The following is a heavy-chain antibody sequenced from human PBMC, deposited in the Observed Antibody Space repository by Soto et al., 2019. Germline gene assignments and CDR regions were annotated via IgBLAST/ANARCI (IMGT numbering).Heavy chain of an antibody. D-gene: IGHD3-22*01. CDR2: IYHTGTT. V-gene: IGHV4-4*02. CDR1: GASISSTYW. CDR3: ASYYDSSGYYAYYFDY. Sequence: SETLSLTCFVSGASISSTYWWSWVRQTPGKRLEWIGQIYHTGTTSYNPSLKNRVTISVDTSKNQFSLKLSSVTAADTAVYYCASYYDSSGYYAYYFDYWGQGTLVTVSS. J-gene: IGHJ4*02.